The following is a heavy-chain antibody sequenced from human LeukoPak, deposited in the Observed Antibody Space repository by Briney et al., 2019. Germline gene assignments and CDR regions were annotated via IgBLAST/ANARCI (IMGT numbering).Heavy chain of an antibody. J-gene: IGHJ4*02. CDR3: AKAAGNIYYFDS. Sequence: AGGSLRLSCAASGFSFSLYGMQWVRQAPDKGLEWVAYMSYNGGKIHYSDSVKGRFTISRDNSKNTLFLQMNSLRAEDTAVYHCAKAAGNIYYFDSWGQGALVTVSS. CDR1: GFSFSLYG. CDR2: MSYNGGKI. D-gene: IGHD4-23*01. V-gene: IGHV3-30*02.